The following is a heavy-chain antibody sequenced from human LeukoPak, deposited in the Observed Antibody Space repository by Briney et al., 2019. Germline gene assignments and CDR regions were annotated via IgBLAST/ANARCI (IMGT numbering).Heavy chain of an antibody. J-gene: IGHJ4*02. D-gene: IGHD3/OR15-3a*01. Sequence: SETLSLTCTVSGGSISSGRSFWGWIRQPPGKGLEWIGSIYHSGSTYYNPSLKSRVTISVDTSKNQFSLKLSSVTAADTAVYYCAREAWTKDFDYWGQGTLVTVSS. CDR1: GGSISSGRSF. V-gene: IGHV4-39*07. CDR2: IYHSGST. CDR3: AREAWTKDFDY.